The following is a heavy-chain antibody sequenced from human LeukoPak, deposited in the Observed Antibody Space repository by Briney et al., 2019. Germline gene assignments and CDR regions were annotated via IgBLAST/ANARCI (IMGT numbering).Heavy chain of an antibody. J-gene: IGHJ4*02. CDR1: GYSFTNYG. D-gene: IGHD3-10*01. Sequence: ASVKVSCKTSGYSFTNYGISWVRQAPGQGLEWLGWISGYNGRTEYSQKLQGRVTMTTDTSTSTAYMELRSLTSDDTAMYYCATDIGVSQFDSWGQGTLVTVSS. CDR2: ISGYNGRT. CDR3: ATDIGVSQFDS. V-gene: IGHV1-18*01.